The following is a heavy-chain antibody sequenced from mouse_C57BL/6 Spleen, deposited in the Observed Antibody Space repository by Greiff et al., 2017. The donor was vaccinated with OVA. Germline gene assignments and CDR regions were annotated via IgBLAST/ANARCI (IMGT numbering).Heavy chain of an antibody. V-gene: IGHV5-4*03. J-gene: IGHJ4*01. CDR3: ARSYYSKIYAMDY. CDR1: GFTFSSYA. CDR2: ISDGGSYT. D-gene: IGHD2-5*01. Sequence: EVKLVESGGGLVKPGGSLKLSCAASGFTFSSYAMSWVRQTPEKRLEWVATISDGGSYTYYPDNVKGRFTISRDNAKNNLYLQMSHLKSEDTAMYYCARSYYSKIYAMDYWGQGTSVTVSS.